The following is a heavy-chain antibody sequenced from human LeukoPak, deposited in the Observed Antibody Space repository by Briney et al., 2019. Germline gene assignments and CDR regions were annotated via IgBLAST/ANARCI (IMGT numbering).Heavy chain of an antibody. CDR3: ARHPGIAVADYYFDY. D-gene: IGHD6-19*01. V-gene: IGHV1-69*05. Sequence: SVKVSCKASGGTFSSYAISWVRQAPGQGLEWMGRIIPIFGTANYARKFQGRVTITTDESTSTAYMELSSLRSEDTAVYYCARHPGIAVADYYFDYWGQGTLVTVSS. CDR2: IIPIFGTA. CDR1: GGTFSSYA. J-gene: IGHJ4*02.